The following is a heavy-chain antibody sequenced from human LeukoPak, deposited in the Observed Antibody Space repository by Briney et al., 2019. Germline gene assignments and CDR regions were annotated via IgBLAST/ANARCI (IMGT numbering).Heavy chain of an antibody. Sequence: GGSLRLSCAASGFTFSSYSMNWVRQAPGKGLEWVSSISSSSYIYYADSVKGRFTISRDNAKNSLYLQMNSLRAEDTAVYYCARDTGAYYDSGGLDYWGQGTLVTVSS. D-gene: IGHD3-22*01. CDR2: ISSSSYI. V-gene: IGHV3-21*01. CDR3: ARDTGAYYDSGGLDY. J-gene: IGHJ4*02. CDR1: GFTFSSYS.